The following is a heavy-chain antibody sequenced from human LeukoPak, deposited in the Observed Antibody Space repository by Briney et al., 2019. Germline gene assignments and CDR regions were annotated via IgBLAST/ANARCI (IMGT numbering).Heavy chain of an antibody. CDR1: GFTFSSYG. CDR2: ISYDGSNK. D-gene: IGHD1-26*01. Sequence: GRSLRLSCAASGFTFSSYGMHWVRQAPGKGLEWVAVISYDGSNKYYADSVKGRFTISRDNSKNTLYLQMNSLRAEDTAVYYCAKSGARRGYSGSYHFDYWGQGTLVTVSS. V-gene: IGHV3-30*18. J-gene: IGHJ4*02. CDR3: AKSGARRGYSGSYHFDY.